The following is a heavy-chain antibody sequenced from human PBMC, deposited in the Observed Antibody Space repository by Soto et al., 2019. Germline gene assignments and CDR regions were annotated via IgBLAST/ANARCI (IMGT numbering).Heavy chain of an antibody. Sequence: PSETLSLTCTVSGGSISIGGYYWSWVRLHPGKGLEWIGYIYYSGSTYYNPSRKSRVPISVDTSKNQFSLKLSSVTAADTAVYYCASLPLRGYSSYYYYYDMDVWGKGTTVTVSS. D-gene: IGHD5-18*01. CDR2: IYYSGST. V-gene: IGHV4-31*03. CDR1: GGSISIGGYY. J-gene: IGHJ6*03. CDR3: ASLPLRGYSSYYYYYDMDV.